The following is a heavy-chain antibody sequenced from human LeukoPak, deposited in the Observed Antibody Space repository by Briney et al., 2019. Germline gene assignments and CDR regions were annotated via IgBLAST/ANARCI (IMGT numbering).Heavy chain of an antibody. Sequence: GASVKVSCKASGCTFSSYAISWVRQAPGQGLEWMGGIIPIFGTANYAQKFQGRVTITADESPSTAYMELSSLRSEDTAVYYCAGSMGDSSGYYYEGNFDYWGQGTLVTVSS. CDR1: GCTFSSYA. V-gene: IGHV1-69*13. CDR3: AGSMGDSSGYYYEGNFDY. J-gene: IGHJ4*02. CDR2: IIPIFGTA. D-gene: IGHD3-22*01.